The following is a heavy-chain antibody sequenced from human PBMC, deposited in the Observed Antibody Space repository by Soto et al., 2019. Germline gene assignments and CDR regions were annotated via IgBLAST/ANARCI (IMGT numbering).Heavy chain of an antibody. D-gene: IGHD3-10*01. J-gene: IGHJ6*02. CDR1: GVSFSGYY. Sequence: SETLSLTCAVYGVSFSGYYWSWIRQPPGKGLEWIGEINHSGSTNYNPSLKSRVTISVDTSKNQFSLKLSSVTAADTAVYYCARGRWMVRGVNYGMDVWGQGTTVTVSS. CDR2: INHSGST. V-gene: IGHV4-34*01. CDR3: ARGRWMVRGVNYGMDV.